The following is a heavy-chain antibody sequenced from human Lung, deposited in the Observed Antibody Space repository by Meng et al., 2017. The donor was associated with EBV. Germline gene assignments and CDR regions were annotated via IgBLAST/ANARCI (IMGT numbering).Heavy chain of an antibody. V-gene: IGHV1-46*01. CDR2: FNPNGDVT. J-gene: IGHJ4*03. CDR3: AREMPMTCYFDQ. CDR1: GFTFTTYF. Sequence: QVQLVQSGAEVKKPGVSLKLSCETSGFTFTTYFMHWLRQALGQGLQWMGLFNPNGDVTNYSPRFQGRITLTGDTSTSTLYMELSSLTADDTAVYYCAREMPMTCYFDQWGQGTLVTVSS. D-gene: IGHD3-22*01.